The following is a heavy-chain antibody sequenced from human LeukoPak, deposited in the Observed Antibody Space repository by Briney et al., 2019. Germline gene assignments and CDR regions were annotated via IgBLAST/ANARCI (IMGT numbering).Heavy chain of an antibody. D-gene: IGHD5-24*01. CDR1: GYRFTNYH. Sequence: GESLKISCKGSGYRFTNYHLGWVRQMPGKGLEWMGIIYPADSDTRYRPTFRGQVTISVDKSINTAYLQWSSLKASDTAMYYCTRLISRGSDYNYVDDWGQGTLITVSS. CDR3: TRLISRGSDYNYVDD. V-gene: IGHV5-51*01. J-gene: IGHJ4*02. CDR2: IYPADSDT.